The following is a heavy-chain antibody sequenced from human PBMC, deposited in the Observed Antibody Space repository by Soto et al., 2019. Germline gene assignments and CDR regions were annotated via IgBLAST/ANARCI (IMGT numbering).Heavy chain of an antibody. D-gene: IGHD3-3*01. V-gene: IGHV1-69*13. J-gene: IGHJ4*02. CDR3: ARAPILVGVTMHEYYFDY. Sequence: GASVKVSCKASGGTFSNSVISWVRQAPGQGLEWVGGIIPSFDTPNYAQRLQGRVTTIADESTNTAYLELSSLRSEDTAVYYCARAPILVGVTMHEYYFDYWGQGTLVTVSS. CDR2: IIPSFDTP. CDR1: GGTFSNSV.